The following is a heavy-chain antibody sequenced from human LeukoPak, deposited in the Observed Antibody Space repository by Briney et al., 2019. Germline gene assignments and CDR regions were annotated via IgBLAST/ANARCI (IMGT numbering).Heavy chain of an antibody. J-gene: IGHJ4*02. CDR3: ARDGGYYYDSSGYYS. D-gene: IGHD3-22*01. CDR2: IIPIFGTA. Sequence: SVKVSCKASGGTFSSYAISWVRQAPGQGLEWMGGIIPIFGTANYAQKFQGRVTITADESTSTAYMELSSLRSEDTAVYYCARDGGYYYDSSGYYSWGQGTLVTVSS. V-gene: IGHV1-69*01. CDR1: GGTFSSYA.